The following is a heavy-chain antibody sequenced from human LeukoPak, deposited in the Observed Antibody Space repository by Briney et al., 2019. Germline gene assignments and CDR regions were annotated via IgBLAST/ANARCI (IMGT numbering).Heavy chain of an antibody. V-gene: IGHV4-34*01. J-gene: IGHJ5*02. CDR3: ASAMVRGVAA. CDR2: INHSGRT. Sequence: SETLSLTCAVYGGSFSGYYWSWIRQPPGKGLEWIGEINHSGRTNYNPSLKSPVTTSVDTSKNQFSLKLSSVTAADTAVSYCASAMVRGVAAWGQGTLVTVYS. CDR1: GGSFSGYY. D-gene: IGHD3-10*01.